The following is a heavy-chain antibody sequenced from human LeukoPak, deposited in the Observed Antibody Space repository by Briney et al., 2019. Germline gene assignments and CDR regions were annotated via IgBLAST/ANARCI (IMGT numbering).Heavy chain of an antibody. Sequence: PGRSLRLSCAASGFTPSSYGMHWVRQAPGKGLEGVAVIWYDGSNKYYADSVKGRFTISRDNSKNTLYLQMNSLRAEDTAVYYCARALGYCRSTSCYGVSNWFDPWGQGTLVTVSS. D-gene: IGHD2-2*01. CDR2: IWYDGSNK. J-gene: IGHJ5*02. V-gene: IGHV3-33*01. CDR1: GFTPSSYG. CDR3: ARALGYCRSTSCYGVSNWFDP.